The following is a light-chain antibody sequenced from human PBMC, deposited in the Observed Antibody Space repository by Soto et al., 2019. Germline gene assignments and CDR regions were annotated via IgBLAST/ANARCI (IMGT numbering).Light chain of an antibody. Sequence: IVITPFPATLSVSPGERGTLFFRASQSVKSNLAWYQQNPGQAPRLLIYDASNRATGIPARFSGSGSGTDFTLTISRLEPEDFAVYYCQQYGSSPTFGEGTRLEIK. J-gene: IGKJ5*01. CDR3: QQYGSSPT. CDR2: DAS. CDR1: QSVKSN. V-gene: IGKV3-20*01.